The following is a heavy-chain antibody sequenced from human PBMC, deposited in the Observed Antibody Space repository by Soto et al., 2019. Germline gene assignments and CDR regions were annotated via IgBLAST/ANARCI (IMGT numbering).Heavy chain of an antibody. D-gene: IGHD5-18*01. V-gene: IGHV1-18*01. CDR2: ISAYKVNT. J-gene: IGHJ6*01. CDR3: ARVKYSQPCYSYYGMDV. CDR1: GYTFTSYG. Sequence: QVQLVQSGAEVKKPRASVKVSCKASGYTFTSYGISWVRQAPGQGPEWMGWISAYKVNTNYAQKIQGSVTMTTATTTNTAYMGLRSLRSDDKDVYNWARVKYSQPCYSYYGMDVWGQGTMVTVSS.